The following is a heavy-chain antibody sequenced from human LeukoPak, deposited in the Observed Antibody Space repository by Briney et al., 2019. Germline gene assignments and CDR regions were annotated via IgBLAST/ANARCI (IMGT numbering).Heavy chain of an antibody. CDR3: ARYYDSSLYYFDY. J-gene: IGHJ4*02. CDR1: GITLSNYG. D-gene: IGHD3-22*01. Sequence: GGSLRLSCAVSGITLSNYGMSWVRQAPGKGLKWVSSISSSSSYIHYADSVKGRFTISRDNAKNSLYLQMNSLRAEDTAVYYCARYYDSSLYYFDYWGQGTLVTVSS. V-gene: IGHV3-21*01. CDR2: ISSSSSYI.